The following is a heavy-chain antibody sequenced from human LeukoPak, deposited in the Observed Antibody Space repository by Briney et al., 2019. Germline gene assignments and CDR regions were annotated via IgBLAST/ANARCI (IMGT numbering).Heavy chain of an antibody. Sequence: SETLSLTCTVSSGPISGYFWSWFRQPPGKGLEWIDYIYNSRSTNYNPSLKSRVTISVDTSKNQFALRLRSVTAADTAVYYCAREVAGTLNFDYWGQGTLVTVSA. CDR3: AREVAGTLNFDY. CDR2: IYNSRST. D-gene: IGHD6-19*01. CDR1: SGPISGYF. J-gene: IGHJ4*02. V-gene: IGHV4-59*01.